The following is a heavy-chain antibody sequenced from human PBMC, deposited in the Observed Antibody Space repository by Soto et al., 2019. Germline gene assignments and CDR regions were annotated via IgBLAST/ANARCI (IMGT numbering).Heavy chain of an antibody. CDR2: MSDDTGDT. CDR3: ARYIYGQVFQS. CDR1: GDTFSNFD. D-gene: IGHD5-18*01. J-gene: IGHJ5*02. Sequence: QVQLVQSGAEVKKPGASVKVSCQASGDTFSNFDINWVRQATGQAPDRMGWMSDDTGDTGNAQKFQGRISMTRDTSTSTLYMELSSLIAEDTAVYYCARYIYGQVFQSWGQGPMVIVSS. V-gene: IGHV1-8*01.